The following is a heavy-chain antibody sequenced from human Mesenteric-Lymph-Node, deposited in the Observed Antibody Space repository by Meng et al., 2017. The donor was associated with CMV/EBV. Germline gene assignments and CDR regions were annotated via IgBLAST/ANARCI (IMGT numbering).Heavy chain of an antibody. Sequence: QLQLQESGPGLVKPSETLSIPCTVAGGSISSSSYYWGWIRQPPGKGLEWIGSIYYSGSTYYNPSLKSRVTISVDTSKNQFSLKLSSVTAADTAVYYCARPHYYGSGSSPWFDPWGQGTLVTVSS. CDR3: ARPHYYGSGSSPWFDP. D-gene: IGHD3-10*01. J-gene: IGHJ5*02. CDR1: GGSISSSSYY. CDR2: IYYSGST. V-gene: IGHV4-39*01.